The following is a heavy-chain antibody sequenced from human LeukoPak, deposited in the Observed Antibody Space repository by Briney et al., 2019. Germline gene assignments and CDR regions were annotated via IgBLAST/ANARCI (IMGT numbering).Heavy chain of an antibody. CDR2: IKSKTDDGTA. CDR1: GFTFSSYG. V-gene: IGHV3-15*01. D-gene: IGHD6-6*01. J-gene: IGHJ4*01. Sequence: PGRSLTLFCAASGFTFSSYGMHWVRQAPGKGLEWVGRIKSKTDDGTADYAAPVKGRFTISRDDSKNTLYLQMNSLKTEDTAVYYCTTERAEAAPYWGQGPVTTVSS. CDR3: TTERAEAAPY.